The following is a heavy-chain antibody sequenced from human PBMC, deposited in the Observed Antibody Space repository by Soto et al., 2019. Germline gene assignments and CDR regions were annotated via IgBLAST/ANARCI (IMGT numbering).Heavy chain of an antibody. V-gene: IGHV4-31*03. D-gene: IGHD3-22*01. CDR2: IYYSGST. Sequence: QVQLQESGPGLVKPSQTLSLTCTVSGGSISSGGYYWRWIRQHPGKGLEWIGYIYYSGSTYYNPSLKGRVTISVDPAKNHFSLKLRSVTAADTAVYYCASVRITMTPDSKNYYCYYGMDVWGQGTTVTVSS. CDR3: ASVRITMTPDSKNYYCYYGMDV. CDR1: GGSISSGGYY. J-gene: IGHJ6*02.